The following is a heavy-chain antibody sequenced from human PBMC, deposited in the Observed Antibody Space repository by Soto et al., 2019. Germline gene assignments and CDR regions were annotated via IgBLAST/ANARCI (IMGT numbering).Heavy chain of an antibody. J-gene: IGHJ4*02. CDR1: GYTFTSYG. V-gene: IGHV1-18*04. CDR3: ARYYYDSSGPSFGY. CDR2: ISAYNGST. D-gene: IGHD3-22*01. Sequence: ASVKVSCKGSGYTFTSYGISWVRQAPGQGLEWMGWISAYNGSTNYAQKLQGRVTMTTDTSTSTAYMELRSLRSDDTAVYYCARYYYDSSGPSFGYWGQGTLVTVSS.